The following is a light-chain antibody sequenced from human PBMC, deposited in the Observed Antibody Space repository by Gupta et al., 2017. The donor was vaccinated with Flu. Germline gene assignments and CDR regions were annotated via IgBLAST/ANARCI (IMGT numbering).Light chain of an antibody. CDR1: QSVSNGY. CDR3: QQYGSSVYT. J-gene: IGKJ2*01. Sequence: GSLSLSRRERATLSCRASQSVSNGYLAGYQQEPSRAPRLLIDRASGRATNIPDRISDRQSVTDITLTISSLVPEDVAVYYCQQYGSSVYTFGQGTKLEIK. V-gene: IGKV3-20*01. CDR2: RAS.